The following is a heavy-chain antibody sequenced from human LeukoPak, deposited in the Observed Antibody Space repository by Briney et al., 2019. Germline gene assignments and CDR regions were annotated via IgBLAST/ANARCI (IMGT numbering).Heavy chain of an antibody. J-gene: IGHJ3*01. Sequence: ASVKVSCKVSGYTLIKLSMHWVRQVPGKGLEWMGGFDPEDAKIIYAQKFEGRVTITADKSTNTTYMEITSLTSDDTAVYYCARDAQWELRAFDVWGRGTMVIVSS. CDR2: FDPEDAKI. CDR3: ARDAQWELRAFDV. V-gene: IGHV1-24*01. D-gene: IGHD4-23*01. CDR1: GYTLIKLS.